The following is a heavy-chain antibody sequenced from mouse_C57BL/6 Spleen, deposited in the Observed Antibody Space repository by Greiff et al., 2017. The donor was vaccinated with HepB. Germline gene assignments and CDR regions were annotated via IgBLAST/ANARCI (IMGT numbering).Heavy chain of an antibody. V-gene: IGHV1-61*01. D-gene: IGHD1-1*01. CDR3: AREGDYYGSSYVGAMDY. CDR1: GYTFTSYW. Sequence: QVQLQQPGAELVRPGSSVKLSCKASGYTFTSYWMDWVKQRPGQGLEWIGNIYPSDSETHYNQKFKDKATLTVDKSSSTAYMQLSSLTSEDSAVYYGAREGDYYGSSYVGAMDYWGQGTSVTVSS. CDR2: IYPSDSET. J-gene: IGHJ4*01.